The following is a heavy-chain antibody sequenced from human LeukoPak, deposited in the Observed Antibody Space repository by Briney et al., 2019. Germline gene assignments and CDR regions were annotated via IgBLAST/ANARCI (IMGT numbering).Heavy chain of an antibody. Sequence: GGSLRLSCTASGFTFSTYWMSWVRQAPGQGLEWVSVISDSGSLTYYADSVKGRFTISRDNSKNTLFLQMNSLRAEDTAVYYCAKDARRTNGWYFFDYWGQGTLVTVSS. V-gene: IGHV3-23*01. CDR1: GFTFSTYW. CDR2: ISDSGSLT. D-gene: IGHD6-19*01. CDR3: AKDARRTNGWYFFDY. J-gene: IGHJ4*02.